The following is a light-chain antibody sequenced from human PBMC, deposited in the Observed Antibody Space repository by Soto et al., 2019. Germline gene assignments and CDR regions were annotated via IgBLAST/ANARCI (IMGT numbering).Light chain of an antibody. Sequence: DIVMTQSPDSLAVSLGDRATLNCKSGQSLLSSSDNKNYLAWSQHKAGQPPKVLMYWASAREAGVPDRFSGSGSGTDFTLTISSLQAEDVAVYYCHQYYNVPITFGQGTDWRL. CDR2: WAS. V-gene: IGKV4-1*01. CDR3: HQYYNVPIT. CDR1: QSLLSSSDNKNY. J-gene: IGKJ5*01.